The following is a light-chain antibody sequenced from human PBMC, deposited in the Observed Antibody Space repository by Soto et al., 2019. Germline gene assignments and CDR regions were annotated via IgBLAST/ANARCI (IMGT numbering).Light chain of an antibody. CDR3: CSYAGSSAWV. V-gene: IGLV2-23*01. CDR1: SSDVGSYNL. Sequence: QSALTQPASVSGSPGQSITISCTGTSSDVGSYNLVSWYRQEPGKAPKLMIYEGSKRPSGVSYRFSGSKSGNTASLTISGLQAEDEADYYCCSYAGSSAWVFSGGTKLTVL. J-gene: IGLJ3*02. CDR2: EGS.